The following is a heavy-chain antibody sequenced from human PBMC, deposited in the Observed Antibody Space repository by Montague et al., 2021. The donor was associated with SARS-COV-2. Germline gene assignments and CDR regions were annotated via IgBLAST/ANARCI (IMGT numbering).Heavy chain of an antibody. D-gene: IGHD3-9*01. J-gene: IGHJ5*02. Sequence: SQSLSLTYTVSGGSISSSSYYWGWIRQPPGKGLEWIGSIYYSGSTYYNPSLKSRVTISVDTSKNQFSLKLSSVTAADTAVYYCARPVSYYDILSSSTNWFDPWGQGTQVTVSS. V-gene: IGHV4-39*01. CDR2: IYYSGST. CDR3: ARPVSYYDILSSSTNWFDP. CDR1: GGSISSSSYY.